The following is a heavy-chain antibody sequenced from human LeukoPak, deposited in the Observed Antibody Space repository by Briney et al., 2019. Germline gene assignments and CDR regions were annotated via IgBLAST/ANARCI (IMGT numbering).Heavy chain of an antibody. D-gene: IGHD3-22*01. CDR2: IKDDGSDK. Sequence: GGSLRLSCGASGFTFRNFWMNWVRQAPGKGLEWVANIKDDGSDKYCVDSVKGRFTISKDNAKNSLFLQMNSLRAEDTAVYYCARAPVIVVVITSPSFDYWGQGTLVTVSS. J-gene: IGHJ4*02. V-gene: IGHV3-7*01. CDR1: GFTFRNFW. CDR3: ARAPVIVVVITSPSFDY.